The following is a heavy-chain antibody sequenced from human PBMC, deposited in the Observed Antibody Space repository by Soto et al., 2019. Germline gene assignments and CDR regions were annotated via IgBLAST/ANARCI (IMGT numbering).Heavy chain of an antibody. CDR3: ASLYANTSGIFDY. CDR2: FIPMLGIA. V-gene: IGHV1-69*02. Sequence: QVQLVQSGAEVKRPGSSVKVSCKASADSFSRSTFSWVRQAPGQGLEWMGRFIPMLGIANYAQTSQGRVTLTADKSTSTDDMDLSSLRSEDTAVYYCASLYANTSGIFDYWRQGTLVTVSS. J-gene: IGHJ4*02. CDR1: ADSFSRST. D-gene: IGHD1-1*01.